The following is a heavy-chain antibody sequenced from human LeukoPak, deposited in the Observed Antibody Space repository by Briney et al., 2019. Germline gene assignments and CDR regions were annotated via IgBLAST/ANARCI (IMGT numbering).Heavy chain of an antibody. D-gene: IGHD3-3*01. Sequence: GGSLRLSCAASGFTFSNFGMNWVRQAPGKGLEWVSSISSNSRYIYYADSVKGRFTISRDNAKNPLYLQMNSLRAEDSAVYYCARQYYDFWSGFYTADYYFDYWGQGTLVTVSS. CDR3: ARQYYDFWSGFYTADYYFDY. J-gene: IGHJ4*02. CDR2: ISSNSRYI. CDR1: GFTFSNFG. V-gene: IGHV3-21*01.